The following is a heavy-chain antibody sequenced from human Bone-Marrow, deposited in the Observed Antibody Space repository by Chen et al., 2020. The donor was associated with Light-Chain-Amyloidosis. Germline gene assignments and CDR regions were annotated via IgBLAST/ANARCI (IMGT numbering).Heavy chain of an antibody. Sequence: QLQLQESGPGLVEPSETLSLTCTVSGAPISSSSYYWGWIRQSPGKGLEWIGGIFHGDITYYSPSLKSRVSVSADPSKNQVSLELTSLTAGDTAIYYCVRGPSDVKWGVVIRAEAFDIWGQGTTVTVSS. D-gene: IGHD3-3*01. CDR3: VRGPSDVKWGVVIRAEAFDI. CDR1: GAPISSSSYY. CDR2: IFHGDIT. V-gene: IGHV4-39*07. J-gene: IGHJ3*02.